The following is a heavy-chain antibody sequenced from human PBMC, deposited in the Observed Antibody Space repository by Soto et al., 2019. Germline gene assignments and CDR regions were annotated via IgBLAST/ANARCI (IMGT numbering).Heavy chain of an antibody. V-gene: IGHV4-59*01. Sequence: SETLSLTCTVSGGSISSYYWSWIRQPPGKGLEWIGYIYYSGSTNYNPSLKSRVTISVDTSKNQFSLKLSSVTAADTAVYYCARDLTPEYYGSGISGMDVWGQGTTVTRLL. CDR1: GGSISSYY. CDR3: ARDLTPEYYGSGISGMDV. D-gene: IGHD3-10*01. CDR2: IYYSGST. J-gene: IGHJ6*02.